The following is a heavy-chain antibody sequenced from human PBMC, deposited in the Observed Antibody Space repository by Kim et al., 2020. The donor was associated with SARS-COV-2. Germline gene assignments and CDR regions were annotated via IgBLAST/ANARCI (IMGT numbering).Heavy chain of an antibody. V-gene: IGHV3-74*01. D-gene: IGHD3-10*01. Sequence: TTGYADAVKGRFTISSDNAKNTLYLQMHSLRVEDTAVYYCTRGFGSETNYCGQGSLVIVST. CDR3: TRGFGSETNY. J-gene: IGHJ4*02. CDR2: TT.